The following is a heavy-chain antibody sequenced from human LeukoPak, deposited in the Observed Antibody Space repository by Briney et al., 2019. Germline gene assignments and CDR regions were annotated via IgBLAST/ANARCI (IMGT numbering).Heavy chain of an antibody. J-gene: IGHJ4*02. CDR1: GFTFSNCW. V-gene: IGHV3-7*01. Sequence: GGSLRLSCAASGFTFSNCWMTWVRQAPGKGLEWVSTIKKEGTVIYYADSVKGRFTVSRDNAKNSLYLQMNSLRDDDTAVYYCARDLRGSGNYEFDYWGQGTLVTVSS. D-gene: IGHD3-10*01. CDR2: IKKEGTVI. CDR3: ARDLRGSGNYEFDY.